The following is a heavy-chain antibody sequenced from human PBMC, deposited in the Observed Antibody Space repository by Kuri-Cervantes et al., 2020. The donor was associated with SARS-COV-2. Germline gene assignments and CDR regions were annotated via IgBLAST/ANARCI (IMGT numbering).Heavy chain of an antibody. D-gene: IGHD3-9*01. CDR3: ARSYYDILTGYYRKLSYYYYGMDV. CDR2: IKSKTDGGTT. V-gene: IGHV3-15*01. Sequence: GGSLRLSCAASGFTFSNAWMSWVRQAPGKGLEWVGRIKSKTDGGTTDYAAPVKGRFTISRDDSKNTLYLQMNSLKTEDTAVYYCARSYYDILTGYYRKLSYYYYGMDVWGQGTTVTVSS. CDR1: GFTFSNAW. J-gene: IGHJ6*02.